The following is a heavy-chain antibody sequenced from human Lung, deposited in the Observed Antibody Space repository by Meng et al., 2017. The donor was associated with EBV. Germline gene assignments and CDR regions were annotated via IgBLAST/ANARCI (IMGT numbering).Heavy chain of an antibody. J-gene: IGHJ5*02. CDR2: ISGSGGST. D-gene: IGHD2-21*01. CDR1: GFTFSSYA. CDR3: AKDHRGGGS. Sequence: EVQRFGAGGGSVQPGGSLRLSCAASGFTFSSYAMSWVRQAPGKGLEWVSAISGSGGSTYYADSVKGRFTISRDNSKNTLHLQMNSLRAEDTAVYYCAKDHRGGGSWGQGTLVTVSS. V-gene: IGHV3-23*01.